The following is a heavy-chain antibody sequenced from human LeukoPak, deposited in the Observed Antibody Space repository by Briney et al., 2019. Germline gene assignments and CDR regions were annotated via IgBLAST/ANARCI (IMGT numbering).Heavy chain of an antibody. CDR3: AREHSGYVDY. D-gene: IGHD6-19*01. CDR2: INSKSGGT. Sequence: ASVKVSCKASGYTFTGYYMHGGRQAPGQGLEWMGWINSKSGGTNNAQKFQGRVTRTRDTSISTAYMELSRLRSDDTAVYYCAREHSGYVDYWGQGTLVTV. J-gene: IGHJ4*02. V-gene: IGHV1-2*02. CDR1: GYTFTGYY.